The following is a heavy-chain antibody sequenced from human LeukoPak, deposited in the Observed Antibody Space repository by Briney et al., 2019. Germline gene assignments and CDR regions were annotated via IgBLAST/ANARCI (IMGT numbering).Heavy chain of an antibody. CDR2: ISGSGGAT. Sequence: PGGTLRLSCAASGFTFNTYGMSWVRQAPGKGLEWVSGISGSGGATYYADSVKGRFTISRDNAKSSLFLQMNSLRAEDTAVYYCARDYGGSSPFDYWGQGTLVTVSS. V-gene: IGHV3-23*01. J-gene: IGHJ4*02. CDR1: GFTFNTYG. CDR3: ARDYGGSSPFDY. D-gene: IGHD4-23*01.